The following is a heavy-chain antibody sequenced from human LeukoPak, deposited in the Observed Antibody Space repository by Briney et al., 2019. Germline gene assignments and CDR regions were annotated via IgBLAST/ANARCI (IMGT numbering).Heavy chain of an antibody. CDR3: TTDRGGGGSYSWDFDY. Sequence: PGGSLRLSCAASGFTFSSYAMSWVRQAPGKGLEWVSAISGSGGSTYYADSVKGRFTISRDNSKNTLYLQVNSLRAEDTAVYYCTTDRGGGGSYSWDFDYWGQGTLVTVSS. D-gene: IGHD1-26*01. J-gene: IGHJ4*02. CDR2: ISGSGGST. V-gene: IGHV3-23*01. CDR1: GFTFSSYA.